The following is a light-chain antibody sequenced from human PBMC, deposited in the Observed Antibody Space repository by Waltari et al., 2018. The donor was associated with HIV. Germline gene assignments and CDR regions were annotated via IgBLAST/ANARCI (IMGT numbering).Light chain of an antibody. CDR3: NSRDSGVNDVV. CDR2: GKN. Sequence: SSELTQDPTVSVALGHSVTITCRGDSLRTFYASWYQQKPGQAPILVSYGKNYRPSGIPDRFSGSSTGNTASLTITGAQAEDEAEYFCNSRDSGVNDVVFGGGTKLTVL. J-gene: IGLJ2*01. CDR1: SLRTFY. V-gene: IGLV3-19*01.